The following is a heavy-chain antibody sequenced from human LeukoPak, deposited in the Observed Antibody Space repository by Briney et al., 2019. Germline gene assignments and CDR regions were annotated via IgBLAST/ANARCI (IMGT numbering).Heavy chain of an antibody. CDR3: ARDKHIDL. Sequence: PGGSLRLSCAASGFTFSSYAMHWVRQAPGKGLEWVAVISYDGSNKYYADSVKGRFTISRDNSKNTLYLQMNSLRAEDTAVYHCARDKHIDLWGRGTLVTVSS. J-gene: IGHJ2*01. CDR1: GFTFSSYA. CDR2: ISYDGSNK. V-gene: IGHV3-30-3*01.